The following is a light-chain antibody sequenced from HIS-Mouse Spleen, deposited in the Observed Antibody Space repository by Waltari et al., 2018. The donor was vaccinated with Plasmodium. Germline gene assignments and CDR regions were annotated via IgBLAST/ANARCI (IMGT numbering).Light chain of an antibody. CDR3: YSTDSSGNHRV. Sequence: SYELTQPPSVSVSTGQTARITCYGYALPKKYAYWYQPKSGQAPVLVIHEDSKRPSGIPERFSGSSSGTMATLTISGAQVEDEADYYCYSTDSSGNHRVFGGGTKLTVL. V-gene: IGLV3-10*01. CDR2: EDS. CDR1: ALPKKY. J-gene: IGLJ3*02.